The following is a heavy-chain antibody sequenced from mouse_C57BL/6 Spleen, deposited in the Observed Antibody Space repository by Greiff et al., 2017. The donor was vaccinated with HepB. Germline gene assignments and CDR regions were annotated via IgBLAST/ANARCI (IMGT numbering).Heavy chain of an antibody. CDR2: ISYSGST. CDR3: ARGGLRRALFAY. Sequence: EVMLVESGPGMVKPSQSLSLTCTVTGYSITSGYDWHWIRHFPGNKLEWMGYISYSGSTNYNPCLKSRISITHDTSKNHFFLKLNSVTTEDTATYYCARGGLRRALFAYWGQGTLVTVSA. J-gene: IGHJ3*01. V-gene: IGHV3-1*01. CDR1: GYSITSGYD.